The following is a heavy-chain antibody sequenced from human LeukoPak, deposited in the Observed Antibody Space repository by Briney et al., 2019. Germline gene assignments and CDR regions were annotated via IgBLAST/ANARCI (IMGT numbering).Heavy chain of an antibody. D-gene: IGHD3-22*01. V-gene: IGHV4-59*08. CDR1: GGSISSYY. CDR2: IYYSGST. Sequence: SETLSLTCTVSGGSISSYYWSWIRQPPGKGLEWIGYIYYSGSTNYNPSLKSRVTISVDTSKNQFSLKLSSVTAADTAVYYCARMAPGGNYYDSSGYLNWFDPWGQGTLVTVSS. CDR3: ARMAPGGNYYDSSGYLNWFDP. J-gene: IGHJ5*02.